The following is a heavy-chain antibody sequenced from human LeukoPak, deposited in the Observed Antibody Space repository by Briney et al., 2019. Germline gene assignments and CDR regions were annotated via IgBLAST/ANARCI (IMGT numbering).Heavy chain of an antibody. Sequence: GGSLRLSCAASGFTFSSYGMHWVRQAPGKGLEWVAVIWYDGSNKYYADSVKGRFTISRDNSKNTLYLQMNSLRAEDTAVYYCARKLTGDPDAFDIWGQGTMVTVSS. CDR3: ARKLTGDPDAFDI. CDR1: GFTFSSYG. D-gene: IGHD7-27*01. V-gene: IGHV3-33*01. J-gene: IGHJ3*02. CDR2: IWYDGSNK.